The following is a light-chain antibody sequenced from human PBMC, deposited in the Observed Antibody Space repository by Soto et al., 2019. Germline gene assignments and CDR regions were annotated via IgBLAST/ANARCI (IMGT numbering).Light chain of an antibody. CDR1: SSNIGSNT. J-gene: IGLJ2*01. CDR3: ATWDDSLNVVV. V-gene: IGLV1-44*01. CDR2: SNH. Sequence: QSVLTQPPSASGTPGQRVTISCSGSSSNIGSNTVNWYQQLPGTAPKLLIYSNHQRPSGVPDRFSGSKSGTSASLAISGLQSEDEAVYYCATWDDSLNVVVFGGGTKLTVL.